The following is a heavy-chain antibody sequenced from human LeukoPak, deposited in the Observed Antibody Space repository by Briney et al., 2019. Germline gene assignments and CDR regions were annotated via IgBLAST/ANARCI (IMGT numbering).Heavy chain of an antibody. CDR1: GFSFSSHS. D-gene: IGHD4-11*01. V-gene: IGHV3-23*01. Sequence: PGGSLRLSSAASGFSFSSHSMTWVRQAPGKGLEWVSRISGSGGSAYYADSVKGRFTISRDNAKNSLYLHMNSLSAEDTAVYFCATETENSNYDAFDIWGQRTLVTVSS. CDR2: ISGSGGSA. J-gene: IGHJ3*02. CDR3: ATETENSNYDAFDI.